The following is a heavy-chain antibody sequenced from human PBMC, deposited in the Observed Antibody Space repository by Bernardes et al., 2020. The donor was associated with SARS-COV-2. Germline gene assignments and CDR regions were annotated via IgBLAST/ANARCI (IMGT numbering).Heavy chain of an antibody. CDR3: THIVAVTPFDS. CDR1: GFTFSTYW. D-gene: IGHD2-21*01. CDR2: INSDGSRT. J-gene: IGHJ4*02. V-gene: IGHV3-74*01. Sequence: GGSLRLSCAASGFTFSTYWMHWVRQVPGEGLEWVSRINSDGSRTDYADSVKGRFTISRDNAKNTLFLQMNSLRAGDTAVYYCTHIVAVTPFDSWGQGTLVTVSS.